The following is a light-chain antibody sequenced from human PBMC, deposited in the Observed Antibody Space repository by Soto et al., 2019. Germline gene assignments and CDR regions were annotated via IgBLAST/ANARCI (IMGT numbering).Light chain of an antibody. CDR3: QQYNGYSGT. CDR2: KAS. V-gene: IGKV1-5*03. CDR1: QSISSW. J-gene: IGKJ2*02. Sequence: DTQMTQSPSTLSASVGDRVTITCRASQSISSWLAWYQQKPGKAPKLLIYKASNLESGVPSRFSGSASGTEFTLTISSLQPDDLATYYFQQYNGYSGTFGQGTKLEIK.